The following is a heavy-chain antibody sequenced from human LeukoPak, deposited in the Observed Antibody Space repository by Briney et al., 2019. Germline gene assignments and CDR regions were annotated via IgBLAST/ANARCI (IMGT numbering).Heavy chain of an antibody. CDR3: ARLTRLGYGDYVEYFQH. Sequence: ASVKVFCKASGYTFTGYYMHCVRQAPGQGLEWMGWINPNSGGTNYAQKFQGRVTMTRDTSISTAYMELSRLRSDDTAVYYCARLTRLGYGDYVEYFQHWGQGTLVTVSS. CDR2: INPNSGGT. V-gene: IGHV1-2*02. J-gene: IGHJ1*01. D-gene: IGHD4-17*01. CDR1: GYTFTGYY.